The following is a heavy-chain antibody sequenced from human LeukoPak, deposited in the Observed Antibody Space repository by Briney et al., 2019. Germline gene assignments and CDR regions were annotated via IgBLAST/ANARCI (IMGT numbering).Heavy chain of an antibody. V-gene: IGHV3-30*02. D-gene: IGHD3-9*01. Sequence: PGGSLRLSCAASGFTFSSYGMHWVRQAPGKGLEWVAFIRYDGSNKYYADSVKGRFTISRDNSKNTLYLQMNSLRTEDTAVYYCAKDPRLRYFDWSPEYFDYWGQGTLVTVSS. CDR3: AKDPRLRYFDWSPEYFDY. CDR1: GFTFSSYG. J-gene: IGHJ4*02. CDR2: IRYDGSNK.